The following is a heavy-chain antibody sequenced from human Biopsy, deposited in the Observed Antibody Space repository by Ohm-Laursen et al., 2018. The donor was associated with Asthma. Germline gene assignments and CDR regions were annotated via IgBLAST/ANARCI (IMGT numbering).Heavy chain of an antibody. CDR3: ARAVDYSHYYGIDV. D-gene: IGHD3-10*01. CDR2: ISVYNGNT. CDR1: GYTFNSAG. V-gene: IGHV1-18*01. Sequence: ATVKISCKASGYTFNSAGITWVRQAPGQGLEWMGWISVYNGNTKVAQKLQDRVTMITDTSTSTAYMELRSLRSDDTAVYFCARAVDYSHYYGIDVWGQGTTVTAS. J-gene: IGHJ6*02.